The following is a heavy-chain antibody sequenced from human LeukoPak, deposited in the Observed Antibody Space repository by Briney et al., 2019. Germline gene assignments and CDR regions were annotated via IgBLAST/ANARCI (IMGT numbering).Heavy chain of an antibody. CDR2: VYTSGNT. CDR1: GGSISTYY. Sequence: SETLSLTCTISGGSISTYYWSWIRQPAGKGLEWIGRVYTSGNTNYNPSLKSRVTMSVDTSKNQFSLKLSSVTAADTAVYYCARGGYYNTRNAFDNWGRGTMVTVSS. J-gene: IGHJ3*02. D-gene: IGHD3-10*01. CDR3: ARGGYYNTRNAFDN. V-gene: IGHV4-4*07.